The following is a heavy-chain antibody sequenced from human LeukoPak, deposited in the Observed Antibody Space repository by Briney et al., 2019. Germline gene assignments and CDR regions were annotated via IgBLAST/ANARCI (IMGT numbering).Heavy chain of an antibody. Sequence: PGGSLRLSCAASGFTVSRNYMSWVRQAPGKGLEWVSVIYGGGSTYYADSVKGRFTISRDNSKNTLYLQMNSLRAEDTAVYYCARDASSSGSYYFDSWGQGTLVTVSS. D-gene: IGHD1-26*01. CDR2: IYGGGST. J-gene: IGHJ4*02. CDR1: GFTVSRNY. V-gene: IGHV3-53*01. CDR3: ARDASSSGSYYFDS.